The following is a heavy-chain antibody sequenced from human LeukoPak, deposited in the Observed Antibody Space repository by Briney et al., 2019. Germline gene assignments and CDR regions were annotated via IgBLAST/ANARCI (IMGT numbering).Heavy chain of an antibody. Sequence: SETLSLTCTVSGGSISSSSYYWGWIHQPPGKGLEWIGSIYYSGSTYYNPSLKSRVTISVDTSKNQFSLKLSSVTAADTAVYYCARRGGGFWSGYYIEYFDYWGQGTLVTVSS. CDR1: GGSISSSSYY. J-gene: IGHJ4*02. CDR3: ARRGGGFWSGYYIEYFDY. CDR2: IYYSGST. D-gene: IGHD3-3*01. V-gene: IGHV4-39*01.